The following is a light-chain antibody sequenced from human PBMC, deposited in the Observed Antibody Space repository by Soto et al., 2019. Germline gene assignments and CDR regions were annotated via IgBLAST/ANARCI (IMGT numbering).Light chain of an antibody. CDR3: QQYNSWPPIT. J-gene: IGKJ5*01. CDR1: QSISSY. V-gene: IGKV3-11*01. Sequence: EVVLTQSPDTLSLPPGERATLSCRASQSISSYLAWYQQKPGQAPRLLIYDASNRATGIPARFSGSGSGTDFTLTISSLQSEDFVVYYCQQYNSWPPITFGQGTRLEIK. CDR2: DAS.